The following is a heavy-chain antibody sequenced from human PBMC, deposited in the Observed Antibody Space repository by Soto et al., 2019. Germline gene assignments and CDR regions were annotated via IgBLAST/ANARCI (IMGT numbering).Heavy chain of an antibody. CDR2: INQDGSEK. CDR1: GFTFTTFW. CDR3: VRAVGGRLNYYYYYYMDV. D-gene: IGHD3-16*01. V-gene: IGHV3-7*04. J-gene: IGHJ6*03. Sequence: GGSLRLSCAASGFTFTTFWLTWVRQAPGKGLEWVANINQDGSEKYYVDSVKGRFTISRDNARNSVDLEMNSLRAEDTAVYYCVRAVGGRLNYYYYYYMDVWGKGTTVTVSS.